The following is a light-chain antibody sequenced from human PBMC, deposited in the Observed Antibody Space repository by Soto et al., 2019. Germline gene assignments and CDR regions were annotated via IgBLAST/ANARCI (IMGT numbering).Light chain of an antibody. CDR3: QQYGSSPPYN. CDR1: QIVSRDY. J-gene: IGKJ2*01. V-gene: IGKV3-20*01. Sequence: EIVLTQSPVSLALSPGERATLSCSASQIVSRDYLAWYQQKPGQAPRLPIYDASRRATGIPDRFSGGGSGTDSTLTISRLEPEDFAVYYCQQYGSSPPYNFGQGTKVDIK. CDR2: DAS.